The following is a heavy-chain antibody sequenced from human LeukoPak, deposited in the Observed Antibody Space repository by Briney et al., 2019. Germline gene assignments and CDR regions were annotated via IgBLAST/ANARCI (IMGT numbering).Heavy chain of an antibody. J-gene: IGHJ4*02. Sequence: GGSLRLSCAASGFTFSNYAMSWVRQAPGKGLEWVSAISGSGDSTYYTDSVKGRFTISRDNAKNSLYLQMNSLRAEDTAVYYCARVQRAYYDFWSGLRPFDYWGQGTLVTVSS. CDR1: GFTFSNYA. D-gene: IGHD3-3*01. V-gene: IGHV3-23*01. CDR2: ISGSGDST. CDR3: ARVQRAYYDFWSGLRPFDY.